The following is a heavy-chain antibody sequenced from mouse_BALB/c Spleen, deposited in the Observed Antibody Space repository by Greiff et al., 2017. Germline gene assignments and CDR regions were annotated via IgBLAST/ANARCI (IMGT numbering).Heavy chain of an antibody. Sequence: EVQLQQSGAELVKPGASVKLSCTASGFNIKDTYMHWVKQRPEQGLEWIGRIDPANGNTKYDPKFQGKATITADTSSNTAYLQLSSLTSEVTAVYYCARFVYGSSYEVYFDYWGQGTTLTVSS. CDR2: IDPANGNT. J-gene: IGHJ2*01. CDR1: GFNIKDTY. D-gene: IGHD1-1*01. CDR3: ARFVYGSSYEVYFDY. V-gene: IGHV14-3*02.